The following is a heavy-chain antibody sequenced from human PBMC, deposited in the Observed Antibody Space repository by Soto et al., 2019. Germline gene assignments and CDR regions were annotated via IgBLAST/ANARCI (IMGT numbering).Heavy chain of an antibody. D-gene: IGHD5-18*01. CDR2: INHSGST. CDR1: GGSFSGYY. CDR3: AISGYSYANHDAFDI. J-gene: IGHJ3*02. V-gene: IGHV4-34*01. Sequence: SETLTLTCAVYGGSFSGYYWSWIRQPPGKGLEWIGEINHSGSTNYNPSLKSRVTISVDTPKNQFSLKLSSVTAADTAVYYCAISGYSYANHDAFDIWGQGTMVTVSS.